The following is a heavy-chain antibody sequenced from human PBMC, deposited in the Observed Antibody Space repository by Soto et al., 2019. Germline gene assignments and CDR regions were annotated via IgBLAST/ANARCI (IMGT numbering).Heavy chain of an antibody. V-gene: IGHV4-4*07. J-gene: IGHJ5*02. CDR3: AKWSRQLGGWGLDP. CDR1: CGSISLDF. Sequence: LSLTSTISCGSISLDFWTWIRQPAGKGLEFIGRIYSGGINYNPSLQSRATMSVDTSKNEFSVRLSSVSAADTAVYYCAKWSRQLGGWGLDPWGQGTMVTVSS. CDR2: IYSGGI. D-gene: IGHD1-1*01.